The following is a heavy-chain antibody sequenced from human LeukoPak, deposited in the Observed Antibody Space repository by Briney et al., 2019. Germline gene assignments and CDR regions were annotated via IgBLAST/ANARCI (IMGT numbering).Heavy chain of an antibody. CDR2: IYYSGST. CDR3: ASCGSGGSCYFSYAFDI. D-gene: IGHD2-15*01. J-gene: IGHJ3*02. Sequence: KPSETLSLTCTVSGGSISSYYWSWIRQPPGKGLEWIGYIYYSGSTNYNPSLKSRVTISVDTSKNQFSLKLSSVTAADTAVYYCASCGSGGSCYFSYAFDIWGQGTMVTVSS. V-gene: IGHV4-59*01. CDR1: GGSISSYY.